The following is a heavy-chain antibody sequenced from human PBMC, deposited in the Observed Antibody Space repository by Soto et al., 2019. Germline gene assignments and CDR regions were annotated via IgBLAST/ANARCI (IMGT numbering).Heavy chain of an antibody. CDR2: ISHDGNSP. Sequence: QVHLVESGGGVVQPGGSLRLSCGGSGFSFSNYGIHWVRQAPGKGLEWVAGISHDGNSPHLADSVRGRFTISRDNSKNTVFLHMTSLRREDSAVYHCVKAQERSAQYFAVVITAFDFWGQGTMVTVSS. CDR1: GFSFSNYG. V-gene: IGHV3-30*18. D-gene: IGHD3-22*01. J-gene: IGHJ3*01. CDR3: VKAQERSAQYFAVVITAFDF.